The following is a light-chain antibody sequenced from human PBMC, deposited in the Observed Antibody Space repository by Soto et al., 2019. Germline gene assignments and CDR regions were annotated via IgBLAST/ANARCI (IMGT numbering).Light chain of an antibody. CDR2: GVT. CDR3: SSYTNTNNPYV. Sequence: QSALTQPASVSGSPGQSITISCSGTSSDVGAYNFVSWYQVHPGRAPKLIISGVTVRPSGVSHRFSGSKSGNSASLTISGLQAEDEADYYCSSYTNTNNPYVFGSGTKVTVL. V-gene: IGLV2-14*01. J-gene: IGLJ1*01. CDR1: SSDVGAYNF.